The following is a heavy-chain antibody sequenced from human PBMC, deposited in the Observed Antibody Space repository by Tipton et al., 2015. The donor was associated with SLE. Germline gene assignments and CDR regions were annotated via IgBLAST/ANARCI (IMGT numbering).Heavy chain of an antibody. Sequence: TLSLTCTVSGGSISSGSYYWSWIRQPAGKGLEWIAYIYYSGSTNYNPSLKSRVTISVDTSKNQFSLKLNSVTAADTAVYYCARAQGAMDSFDIWGQGTMVTVSS. J-gene: IGHJ3*02. CDR1: GGSISSGSYY. CDR2: IYYSGST. V-gene: IGHV4-61*10. CDR3: ARAQGAMDSFDI.